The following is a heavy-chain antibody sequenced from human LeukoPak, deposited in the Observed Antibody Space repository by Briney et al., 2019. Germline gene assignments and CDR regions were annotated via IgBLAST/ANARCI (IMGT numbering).Heavy chain of an antibody. CDR1: GITLSNYG. CDR3: ARDRLSSGWLTDY. CDR2: ISGSGGGT. J-gene: IGHJ4*02. Sequence: GGSLRLSCEVSGITLSNYGMSWVRQAPGKGLEWAAGISGSGGGTNYAESVKGRFTISRDNSKNTLYLQMNSLRTEDTAVYYCARDRLSSGWLTDYWGQGILVTVSS. V-gene: IGHV3-23*01. D-gene: IGHD6-19*01.